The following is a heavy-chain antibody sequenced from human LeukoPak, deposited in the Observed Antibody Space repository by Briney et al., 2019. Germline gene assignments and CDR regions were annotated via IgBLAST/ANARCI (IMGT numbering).Heavy chain of an antibody. J-gene: IGHJ4*02. V-gene: IGHV4-59*02. CDR2: IYDTGNT. Sequence: GSLRLSCAASGFTVSSNDMSWVRQPPGKGLEWIGHIYDTGNTNYNPSLESRVTISVDTSKNQFSLRLTSVTAADTAVYFCARATPWLLPGYWGQGTLVTVSS. CDR3: ARATPWLLPGY. CDR1: GFTVSSND. D-gene: IGHD3-22*01.